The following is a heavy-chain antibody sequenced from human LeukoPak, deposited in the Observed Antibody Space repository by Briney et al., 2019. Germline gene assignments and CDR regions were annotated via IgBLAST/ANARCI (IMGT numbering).Heavy chain of an antibody. CDR3: AKGNSTQYYYGMDV. J-gene: IGHJ6*02. CDR2: ISSSSSYI. Sequence: GGSLRLSCAASGFTFSSYSMNWVRQAPGKGLEWVSSISSSSSYIYYADSVKGRFTISRDNAKNSLYLQMNSLRAEDTALYYCAKGNSTQYYYGMDVWGQGTTVTVSS. CDR1: GFTFSSYS. D-gene: IGHD1-7*01. V-gene: IGHV3-21*04.